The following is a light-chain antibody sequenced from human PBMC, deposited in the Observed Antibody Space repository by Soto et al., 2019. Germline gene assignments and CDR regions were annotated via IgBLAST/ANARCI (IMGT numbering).Light chain of an antibody. CDR2: AAS. V-gene: IGKV1-27*01. CDR3: QNYDILPLT. J-gene: IGKJ4*01. CDR1: QDISTA. Sequence: DIQMTQSPSSLSASVGDRVTITCRASQDISTALVWYHQKPGKVPKLLIYAASTLHSGVPSRFSGSGSGTHFTLTVSSLQPEDVGTYYCQNYDILPLTFGVGTKVDIK.